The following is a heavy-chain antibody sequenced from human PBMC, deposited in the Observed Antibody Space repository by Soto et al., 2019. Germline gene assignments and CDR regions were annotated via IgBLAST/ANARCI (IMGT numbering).Heavy chain of an antibody. CDR2: ISYDGSNK. D-gene: IGHD4-17*01. V-gene: IGHV3-30*18. J-gene: IGHJ4*02. CDR3: AKDLYGDYGGVCAY. CDR1: GFTFSTYG. Sequence: QVQLVESGGGVVQPGRSLRLSCAASGFTFSTYGMHWVRQAPGKGLEWVAVISYDGSNKYYADSVKGRFTISRDNSKNPLYLPLNSLRAEGPAVYYWAKDLYGDYGGVCAYWGQGTVVTVSS.